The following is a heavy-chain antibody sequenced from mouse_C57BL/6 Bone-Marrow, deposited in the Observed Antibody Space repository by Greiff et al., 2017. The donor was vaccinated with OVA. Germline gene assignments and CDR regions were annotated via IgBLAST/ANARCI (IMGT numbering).Heavy chain of an antibody. CDR1: GYAFTNYL. CDR2: INPGSGGT. Sequence: QVQLQQSGAELVRPGTSVKVSCKASGYAFTNYLIEWVKQRPGQGLEWIGVINPGSGGTNYNEKFKGKATLTADKSSSTAYMQLSSLTSEDSAVYFCARVGNYCDYWGQGTTLTVSS. J-gene: IGHJ2*01. V-gene: IGHV1-54*01. CDR3: ARVGNYCDY.